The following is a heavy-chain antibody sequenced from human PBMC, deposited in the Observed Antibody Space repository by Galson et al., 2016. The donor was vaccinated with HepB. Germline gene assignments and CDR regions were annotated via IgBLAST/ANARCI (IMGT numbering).Heavy chain of an antibody. V-gene: IGHV3-15*01. Sequence: SLRLSCAASGFTFSNAWMSWVRQAPGKGLEWVGRIKSKTDGGTTDYAAPVKGRFTISRDDSKSTLYLQMNSLKTEDTAVYYCTTTLGGGLGLDYWGQGTLVTVSS. J-gene: IGHJ4*02. CDR3: TTTLGGGLGLDY. CDR2: IKSKTDGGTT. CDR1: GFTFSNAW. D-gene: IGHD1-26*01.